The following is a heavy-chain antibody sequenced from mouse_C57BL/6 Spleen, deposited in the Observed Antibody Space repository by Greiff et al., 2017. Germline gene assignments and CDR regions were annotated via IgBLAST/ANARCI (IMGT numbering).Heavy chain of an antibody. CDR3: ARDAQISNSYCSSSYWYFDV. Sequence: EVQGVESGGGLVQSGRSLRLSCATSGFTFSDFYMEWVRQAPGKGLEWIAASRNKANDYTTEYSASVKGRFIVSRDTSQSILYLQMNALRAEDTAIYYCARDAQISNSYCSSSYWYFDVWGTGTTVTVSS. J-gene: IGHJ1*03. D-gene: IGHD1-1*01. CDR2: SRNKANDYTT. V-gene: IGHV7-1*01. CDR1: GFTFSDFY.